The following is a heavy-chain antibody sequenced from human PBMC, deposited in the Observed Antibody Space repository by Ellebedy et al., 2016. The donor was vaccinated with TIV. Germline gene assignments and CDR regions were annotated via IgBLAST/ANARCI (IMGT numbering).Heavy chain of an antibody. V-gene: IGHV3-30*03. D-gene: IGHD3-16*01. J-gene: IGHJ3*02. CDR1: GSTFSSYG. CDR3: AGLSLWGGAFDI. Sequence: GGSLRLSXAASGSTFSSYGMHWVRQAPGKGLEWVAVISYDGSNKYYADSVKGRFTISRDNSKNTLYLQMNSLRAEDTAVDYCAGLSLWGGAFDIWGQGTMVTVSS. CDR2: ISYDGSNK.